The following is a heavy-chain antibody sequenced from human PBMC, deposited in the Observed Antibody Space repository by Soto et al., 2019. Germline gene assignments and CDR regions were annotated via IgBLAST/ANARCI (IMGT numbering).Heavy chain of an antibody. J-gene: IGHJ4*02. CDR1: GGSFSGYY. Sequence: PSETLSLTCAVYGGSFSGYYWSWIRQAPGKGLEWMAVINHSGSTNYNPSVKSRVTISGDTSKNQFSLKLSSVTAADTAVYYCAGTRHYKTPRRDFDYWGQGTLVTVSS. D-gene: IGHD1-1*01. CDR2: INHSGST. V-gene: IGHV4-34*01. CDR3: AGTRHYKTPRRDFDY.